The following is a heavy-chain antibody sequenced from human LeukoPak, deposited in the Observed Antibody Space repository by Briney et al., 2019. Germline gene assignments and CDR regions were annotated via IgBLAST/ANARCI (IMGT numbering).Heavy chain of an antibody. D-gene: IGHD3-22*01. Sequence: ASVKVSCNLSGYTLTDFSMHWVRQAPGKGLEWMGGFNREDDEPIYAPHFRGRVTVTEDTSTDTAYMELSSLRSEDTAVYYCATLDSYYDNSGRPLIPDWGQGTLVTASS. V-gene: IGHV1-24*01. CDR1: GYTLTDFS. CDR2: FNREDDEP. J-gene: IGHJ4*02. CDR3: ATLDSYYDNSGRPLIPD.